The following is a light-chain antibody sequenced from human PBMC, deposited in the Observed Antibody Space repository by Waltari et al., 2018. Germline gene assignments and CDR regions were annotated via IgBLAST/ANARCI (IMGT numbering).Light chain of an antibody. Sequence: QAPLPHPASVSGSPGPSITIPCTGTSRDVGNYKRVSWYQQHPGKAPKLMIYAVSKRPSGVSDRFSGSKSGDMASLTISGLQPEDEAEYFCSSYAGSSKGVFGGGTKVTVL. CDR3: SSYAGSSKGV. V-gene: IGLV2-23*02. CDR2: AVS. CDR1: SRDVGNYKR. J-gene: IGLJ2*01.